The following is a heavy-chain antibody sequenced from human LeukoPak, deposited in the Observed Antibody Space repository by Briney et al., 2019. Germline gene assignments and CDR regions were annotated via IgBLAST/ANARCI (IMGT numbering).Heavy chain of an antibody. V-gene: IGHV1-2*02. J-gene: IGHJ5*02. CDR2: INPNSGGT. D-gene: IGHD3-10*01. CDR3: ARAMVRGVIIRGFDP. CDR1: GYTFTGYY. Sequence: ASVTVSCKASGYTFTGYYMHWVRQAPGQGLEWMGWINPNSGGTNYAQKFQGRVTMTRDTSISTAYMELSRLRSDDTAVYYCARAMVRGVIIRGFDPWGQGTLVTVSS.